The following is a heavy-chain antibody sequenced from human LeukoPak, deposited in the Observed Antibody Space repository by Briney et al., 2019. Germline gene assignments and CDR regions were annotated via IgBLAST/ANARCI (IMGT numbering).Heavy chain of an antibody. Sequence: SSETLSLTCTVSGYSITSAYYWGWIRQPPGKGLEWIGSFFLKGSTYYNPSLKSRVTISVDTSKNQFSLTLSSVTAADTAVYYCARPGGGYSYGIKFDYWGQGTLVTVSS. D-gene: IGHD5-18*01. CDR2: FFLKGST. CDR1: GYSITSAYY. J-gene: IGHJ4*02. CDR3: ARPGGGYSYGIKFDY. V-gene: IGHV4-38-2*02.